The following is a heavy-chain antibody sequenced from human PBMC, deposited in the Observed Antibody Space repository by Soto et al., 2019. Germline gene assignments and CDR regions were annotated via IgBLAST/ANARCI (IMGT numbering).Heavy chain of an antibody. CDR3: ARDVIAAAGTAG. V-gene: IGHV1-3*01. Sequence: VASVKVSCKASGYTFTSYAMHWVRQAPGQRLEWMGWIIAGNGNTKYSQKFQGRVTITRDTSASTAYMKLSSLRSENTAVYYCARDVIAAAGTAGWGQGTLVTVSS. CDR2: IIAGNGNT. J-gene: IGHJ4*02. D-gene: IGHD6-13*01. CDR1: GYTFTSYA.